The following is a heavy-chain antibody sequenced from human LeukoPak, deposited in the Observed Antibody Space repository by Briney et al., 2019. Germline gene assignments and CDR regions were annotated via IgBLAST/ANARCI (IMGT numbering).Heavy chain of an antibody. V-gene: IGHV3-64D*06. CDR2: ISSNGGST. CDR1: GFTFSSYA. D-gene: IGHD6-19*01. J-gene: IGHJ4*02. CDR3: VKALAVAGGTDY. Sequence: GRSLRLSCAASGFTFSSYAMHWVRQAPGKGLEYVSAISSNGGSTYYADSVKGRFTISRDNSKNTLYLQMSSLRAEDTAVYYCVKALAVAGGTDYWGQGTLVTVSS.